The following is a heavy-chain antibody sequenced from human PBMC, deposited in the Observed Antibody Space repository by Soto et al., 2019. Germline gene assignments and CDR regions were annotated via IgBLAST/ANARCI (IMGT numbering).Heavy chain of an antibody. V-gene: IGHV3-23*01. J-gene: IGHJ4*02. CDR1: GFTFSSYA. Sequence: GRSLRLSCAASGFTFSSYAMSWVLHAPGKGLEWVSAISGSGGSTYYADSVKGRFTISRDNSKNTLYLQMNSLRAEDTAVYYCAKDLYSSGWYPRFFDYWGQGTLVTVSS. D-gene: IGHD6-19*01. CDR3: AKDLYSSGWYPRFFDY. CDR2: ISGSGGST.